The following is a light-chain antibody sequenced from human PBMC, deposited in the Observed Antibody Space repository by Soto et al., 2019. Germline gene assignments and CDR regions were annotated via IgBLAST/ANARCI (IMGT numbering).Light chain of an antibody. CDR2: RDN. CDR1: SSNIGRNY. Sequence: QSVLTQPPSASGTPGQRVTISCSGSSSNIGRNYVYWYQQLPGTAPKLLMSRDNQRPSGVPDRFSGSKSGTSASLAISGLRSDDEADYYCAAWDASLSDWVFGGGPKLTVL. V-gene: IGLV1-47*01. J-gene: IGLJ3*02. CDR3: AAWDASLSDWV.